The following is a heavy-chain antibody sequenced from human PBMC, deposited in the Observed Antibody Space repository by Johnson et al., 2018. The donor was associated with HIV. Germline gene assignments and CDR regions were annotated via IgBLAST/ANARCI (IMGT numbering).Heavy chain of an antibody. CDR3: ARDLAALNAFDI. Sequence: QLVESGGVVVQPGGSLRLSCAASGFTFDDYGMSWVRQAPGKGLEWVSGITWNGGSTGYADSVKGRFTISRDNAKNTLYLQMNSLRAEDTAVYYCARDLAALNAFDICGQGTMVTVSS. CDR1: GFTFDDYG. J-gene: IGHJ3*02. CDR2: ITWNGGST. V-gene: IGHV3-20*04. D-gene: IGHD2-15*01.